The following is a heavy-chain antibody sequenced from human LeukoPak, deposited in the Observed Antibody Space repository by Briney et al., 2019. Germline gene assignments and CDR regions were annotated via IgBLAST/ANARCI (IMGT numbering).Heavy chain of an antibody. D-gene: IGHD2-2*01. CDR2: IRGNGGRA. CDR1: GFSFSYYA. CDR3: ARVPRPCGSSTSCQGAFDV. J-gene: IGHJ3*01. V-gene: IGHV3-64*02. Sequence: PGGSLRLSSAASGFSFSYYAMNCVRQAAGKVLEHVSTIRGNGGRAYYGDSGTGRFTISRDNSKNTVFLQMGSPRAYDMAVYFCARVPRPCGSSTSCQGAFDVWGQGSMVTASS.